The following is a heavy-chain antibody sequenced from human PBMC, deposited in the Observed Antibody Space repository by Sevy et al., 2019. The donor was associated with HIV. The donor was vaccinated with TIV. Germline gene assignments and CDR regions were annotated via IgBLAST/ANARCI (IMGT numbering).Heavy chain of an antibody. CDR2: ISYDGSKK. J-gene: IGHJ4*02. V-gene: IGHV3-30*18. Sequence: GGSLRLSCAASGFTFSSYGMHWVRQAPGMGLEWVTVISYDGSKKYYAYSVKGRFTISRDNSKNTIYLQMNSLRPEDTAVYYCAKDGRRGNLNPGLHWGQRTLVTVSS. D-gene: IGHD1-26*01. CDR1: GFTFSSYG. CDR3: AKDGRRGNLNPGLH.